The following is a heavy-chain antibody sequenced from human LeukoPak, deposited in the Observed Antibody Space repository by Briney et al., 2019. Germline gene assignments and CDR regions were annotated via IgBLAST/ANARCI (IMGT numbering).Heavy chain of an antibody. Sequence: SETLSLTCTVSGGSISSFYWSWIRLPAGKGLEWIGRRFTSGSTNYNPSLKSRVTMSVDTSKHQFSLKLSSVTAADTAVYYCARVVDNWNVAVFDYWGQGTLVTVSS. CDR1: GGSISSFY. V-gene: IGHV4-4*07. CDR3: ARVVDNWNVAVFDY. D-gene: IGHD1-20*01. CDR2: RFTSGST. J-gene: IGHJ4*02.